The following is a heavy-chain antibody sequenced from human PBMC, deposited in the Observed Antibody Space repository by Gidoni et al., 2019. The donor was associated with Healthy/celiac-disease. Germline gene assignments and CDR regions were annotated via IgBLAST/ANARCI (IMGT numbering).Heavy chain of an antibody. Sequence: GYIYYSGSTYYNPSLKSRVTISVDTSKNQFSLKLSSVTAADTAVYYCARVMGTVTSYYYYYMDVWGKGTTVTVSS. J-gene: IGHJ6*03. D-gene: IGHD4-17*01. CDR2: IYYSGST. CDR3: ARVMGTVTSYYYYYMDV. V-gene: IGHV4-31*02.